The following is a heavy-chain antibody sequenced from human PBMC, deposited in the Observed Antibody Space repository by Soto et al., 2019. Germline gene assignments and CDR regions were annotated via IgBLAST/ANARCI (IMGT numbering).Heavy chain of an antibody. V-gene: IGHV1-46*03. D-gene: IGHD3-3*01. CDR2: INPSGGST. CDR1: GYTFTSYY. J-gene: IGHJ4*02. CDR3: ARDGNNRTYYDFWSGYYPSGDFDY. Sequence: ASVKVSCKASGYTFTSYYMHWVRQAPGQGLEWMGIINPSGGSTSYAQKFQGRVTMTRDTSTSTVYMELSSLRSEDTAVYYCARDGNNRTYYDFWSGYYPSGDFDYWGQGTLVTVSS.